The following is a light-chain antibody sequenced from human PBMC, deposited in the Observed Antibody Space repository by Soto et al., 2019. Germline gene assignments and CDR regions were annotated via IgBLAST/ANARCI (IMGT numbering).Light chain of an antibody. CDR3: QQADTFPIT. CDR2: AAS. CDR1: QSISSW. V-gene: IGKV1-12*01. J-gene: IGKJ5*01. Sequence: DIQMTQSPSSLSASVGDRVTITCRASQSISSWLAWYQQKPGKAPKLLIYAASSLQSGVPSRFSGSGSGTDFTLTISSLQPEDSAIYYCQQADTFPITFGQGTRLEIK.